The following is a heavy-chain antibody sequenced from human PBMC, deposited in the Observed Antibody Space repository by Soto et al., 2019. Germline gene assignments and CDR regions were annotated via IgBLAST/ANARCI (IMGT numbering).Heavy chain of an antibody. CDR2: IWYDGSNK. Sequence: GGSLRLSCAASGFSFSDFGMHWVRQAPGKGLEWVAIIWYDGSNKHYADSVKGRFTISRDNSKNTLYLQMNSLRAEDTAVYYCARGSAARNGMDVWGQGTTVTVSS. D-gene: IGHD6-6*01. J-gene: IGHJ6*02. V-gene: IGHV3-33*01. CDR1: GFSFSDFG. CDR3: ARGSAARNGMDV.